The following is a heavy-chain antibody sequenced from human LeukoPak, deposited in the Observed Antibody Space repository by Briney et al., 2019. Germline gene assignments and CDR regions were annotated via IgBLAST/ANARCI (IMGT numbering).Heavy chain of an antibody. V-gene: IGHV4-4*07. Sequence: SETLSLTCTVSGGSIGSYYWSWIRQPAGKGLEWIGRIYTSGSTNYNPSLKSRVTMSVDTSKNQFSLKLSSVTAADTAVYYCAREGPYGDYFDYFDYWGQGTLVTVSS. CDR1: GGSIGSYY. J-gene: IGHJ4*02. D-gene: IGHD4-17*01. CDR3: AREGPYGDYFDYFDY. CDR2: IYTSGST.